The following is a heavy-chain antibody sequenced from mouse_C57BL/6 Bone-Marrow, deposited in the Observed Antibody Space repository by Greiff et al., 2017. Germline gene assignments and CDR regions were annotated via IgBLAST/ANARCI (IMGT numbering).Heavy chain of an antibody. CDR3: ARGYSNYEGFAY. CDR1: GFTFSSYA. D-gene: IGHD2-5*01. J-gene: IGHJ3*01. CDR2: ISDGGSYT. V-gene: IGHV5-4*03. Sequence: EVKLVESGGGLVKPGGSLKLSCAASGFTFSSYAMSWVRQTPEKRLEWVATISDGGSYTYYPDNVQGRFTISRDNAKNNLYLQMSHLKSEDTAMYYCARGYSNYEGFAYWGQGTLVTVSA.